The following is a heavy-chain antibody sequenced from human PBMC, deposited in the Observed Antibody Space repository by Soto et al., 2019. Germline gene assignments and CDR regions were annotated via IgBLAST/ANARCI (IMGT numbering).Heavy chain of an antibody. CDR1: GGSISSYY. V-gene: IGHV4-59*01. CDR3: ARRWGTSFDF. Sequence: QVQLQESGPGLVKPSETLSLTCTVSGGSISSYYWSWIRQPPGKGLEWIGYTYYSGSTNYNPSLKSRVTISVDTSKNQFSLKVSSVTAADTAVYYCARRWGTSFDFWGQGTLVTVSS. J-gene: IGHJ4*02. D-gene: IGHD7-27*01. CDR2: TYYSGST.